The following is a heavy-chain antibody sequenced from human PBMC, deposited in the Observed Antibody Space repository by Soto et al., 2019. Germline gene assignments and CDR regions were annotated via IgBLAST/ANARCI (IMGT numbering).Heavy chain of an antibody. CDR3: ARDLAAADY. D-gene: IGHD6-13*01. V-gene: IGHV1-46*04. CDR1: GYIFINYY. Sequence: QVQLVQSGAEVKKPGASVKISCKTSGYIFINYYIHWVRQAPGQGLEWVALFNPMSGSTTYAQKLEGRVSVTSDTSTSTVYMELSSLISEDTAVYYCARDLAAADYWGQGTLVTVSS. J-gene: IGHJ4*02. CDR2: FNPMSGST.